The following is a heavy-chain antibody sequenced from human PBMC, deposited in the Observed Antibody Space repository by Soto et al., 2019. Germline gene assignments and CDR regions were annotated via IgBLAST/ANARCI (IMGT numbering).Heavy chain of an antibody. D-gene: IGHD2-21*02. CDR2: ISGSGGST. CDR3: ANDKGAVNHGGNSYYFDY. Sequence: GGSRRLSCGASGFTFSSYAMSGVGQAPGKGLEGGAAISGSGGSTDYADSVKGRFTISRDNSKNTLYLQMNSLRAEDTAVYYCANDKGAVNHGGNSYYFDYWGQGTLVTVSS. J-gene: IGHJ4*02. V-gene: IGHV3-23*01. CDR1: GFTFSSYA.